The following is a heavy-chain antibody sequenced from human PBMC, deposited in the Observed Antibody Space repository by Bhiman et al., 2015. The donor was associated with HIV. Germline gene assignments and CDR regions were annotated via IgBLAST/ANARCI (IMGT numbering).Heavy chain of an antibody. CDR3: AKVQFLEWSLTRESNYYYHAMDV. D-gene: IGHD3-3*01. CDR1: GFSISPFA. V-gene: IGHV3-23*01. Sequence: EVQLLESGGGLVQPGGSLRLSCAASGFSISPFALTWVRQAPGRGLEWVSLIIGSSANSYYAESVKGRFTISRDNSMNMLFLQMNSLRAEDTAVYFCAKVQFLEWSLTRESNYYYHAMDVWGQGTTVTVSS. CDR2: IIGSSANS. J-gene: IGHJ6*02.